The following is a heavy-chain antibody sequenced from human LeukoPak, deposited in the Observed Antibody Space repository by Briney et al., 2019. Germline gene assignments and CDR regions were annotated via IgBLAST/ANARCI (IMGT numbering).Heavy chain of an antibody. D-gene: IGHD3-10*01. J-gene: IGHJ4*02. CDR1: GFTFDDYA. Sequence: GGSLRLSCAASGFTFDDYAMCLGREAPGKGLEWVSGISWNSGSIGYADSVKGRFTISRDNAKNSLYLQMNSLRAEDTALYYCAKDRDAYYGAGSAFDHWGQGTLVTV. CDR3: AKDRDAYYGAGSAFDH. CDR2: ISWNSGSI. V-gene: IGHV3-9*01.